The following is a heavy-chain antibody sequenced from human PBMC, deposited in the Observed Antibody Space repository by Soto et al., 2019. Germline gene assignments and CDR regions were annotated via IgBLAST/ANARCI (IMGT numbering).Heavy chain of an antibody. Sequence: PSETLSLTCTVSGGSINNHYWSWIRQPPGKGLEWIGYIHYSGSTKYNPSLKSRVTISADTSKNQFSLKLSSVTAADTAVYYCARGHYDYWSGYFATIDYWGQGTRVTVSS. D-gene: IGHD3-3*01. J-gene: IGHJ4*02. V-gene: IGHV4-59*08. CDR1: GGSINNHY. CDR3: ARGHYDYWSGYFATIDY. CDR2: IHYSGST.